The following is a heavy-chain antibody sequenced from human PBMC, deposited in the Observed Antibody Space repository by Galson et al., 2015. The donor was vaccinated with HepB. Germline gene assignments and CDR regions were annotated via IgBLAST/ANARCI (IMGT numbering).Heavy chain of an antibody. CDR3: ARWGASSGYAPYYFDY. D-gene: IGHD5-12*01. CDR2: INAGNGNT. V-gene: IGHV1-3*01. CDR1: GYTFTSYA. J-gene: IGHJ4*02. Sequence: SVKVSCKASGYTFTSYAMHWVRQAPGQRLEWMGWINAGNGNTKYSQKFQGRVTITRDTSASTAYMELSSLRSEDTAVYYCARWGASSGYAPYYFDYWGQGTLVTVSS.